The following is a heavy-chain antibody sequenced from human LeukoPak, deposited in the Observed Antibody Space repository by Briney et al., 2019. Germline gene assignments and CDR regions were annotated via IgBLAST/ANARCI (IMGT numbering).Heavy chain of an antibody. J-gene: IGHJ5*02. CDR3: ARGGYFSGGTCYGAGWFDP. V-gene: IGHV3-48*01. Sequence: GGSLRLSCAASGFTFSSYNMNWVRQAPGKGLEWISYISSRGSTIYYADSVKGRFTISRDNAKNSLYLQMNSLRADDTAVYYCARGGYFSGGTCYGAGWFDPWGEGTLVTVSS. CDR1: GFTFSSYN. D-gene: IGHD2-15*01. CDR2: ISSRGSTI.